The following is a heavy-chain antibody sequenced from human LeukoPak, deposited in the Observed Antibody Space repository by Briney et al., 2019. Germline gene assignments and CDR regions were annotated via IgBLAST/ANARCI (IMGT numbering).Heavy chain of an antibody. D-gene: IGHD6-13*01. J-gene: IGHJ5*02. V-gene: IGHV4-39*07. CDR1: GGSISSSSYY. Sequence: SETLSLTCIVSGGSISSSSYYWGWIRQPPGKGLEWIGSICCSGSTYYNPSLKSRVTISEDRSKNQFSLKLSSVTAADTAVYYCARVRQQLIPVGGWFDPWGQGTLVTVSS. CDR3: ARVRQQLIPVGGWFDP. CDR2: ICCSGST.